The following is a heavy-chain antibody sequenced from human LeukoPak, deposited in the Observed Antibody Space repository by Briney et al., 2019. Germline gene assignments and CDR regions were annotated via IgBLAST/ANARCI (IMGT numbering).Heavy chain of an antibody. CDR3: ARGKRATLFGFDY. J-gene: IGHJ4*02. V-gene: IGHV4-61*02. Sequence: PSETLSLTCTVSGGSISSGSYYWSWIRQPAGKGLEWIGRIYTSGSTNYNPSLKSRVTISVDTSKNQFSLKLSSVTAADTAVYYCARGKRATLFGFDYWGQGTLVTVSS. CDR2: IYTSGST. D-gene: IGHD1-26*01. CDR1: GGSISSGSYY.